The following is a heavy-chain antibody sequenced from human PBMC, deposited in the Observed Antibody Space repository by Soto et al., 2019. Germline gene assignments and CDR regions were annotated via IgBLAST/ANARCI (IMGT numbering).Heavy chain of an antibody. CDR3: ARVRYSYGAIFDY. CDR2: IYYCGST. V-gene: IGHV4-59*01. Sequence: SETLSLTCTVSGGSISSYYWSWIRQPPGKVLEWIGYIYYCGSTYYNPSLKSRVTISVDTSKNQFFLKLSSVTAADTAVYYCARVRYSYGAIFDYWGQGTLVTVSS. CDR1: GGSISSYY. D-gene: IGHD5-18*01. J-gene: IGHJ4*02.